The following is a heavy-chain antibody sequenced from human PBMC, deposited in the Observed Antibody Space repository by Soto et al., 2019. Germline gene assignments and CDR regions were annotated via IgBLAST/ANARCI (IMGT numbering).Heavy chain of an antibody. Sequence: QVQLVQSGAEVKKPGASVKVSCKASGYTFTSYYMHWVRQAPGQGLEWMGIINPSGGSTSYAQKFQGRVTMTRDTSTSTVYMELSSLRSEDTAVYYCARGGAPHPDIVVVPAAIGFDPWGQGTLVTVSS. V-gene: IGHV1-46*01. J-gene: IGHJ5*02. CDR3: ARGGAPHPDIVVVPAAIGFDP. D-gene: IGHD2-2*01. CDR2: INPSGGST. CDR1: GYTFTSYY.